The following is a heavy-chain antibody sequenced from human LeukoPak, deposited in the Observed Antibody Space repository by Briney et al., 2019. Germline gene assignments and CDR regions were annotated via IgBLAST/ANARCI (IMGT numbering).Heavy chain of an antibody. J-gene: IGHJ6*03. Sequence: GGSLRLSCAASGFTFSSYWMHWVRQAPGKGLVWVSRINSDGSSTSYADSVKGRFTISRDNAKNTLYLQMNSLGAEDTAVYYCARVGYYYDSSGYPHYYYYYMDVWGKGTTVTVSS. CDR1: GFTFSSYW. CDR2: INSDGSST. D-gene: IGHD3-22*01. CDR3: ARVGYYYDSSGYPHYYYYYMDV. V-gene: IGHV3-74*01.